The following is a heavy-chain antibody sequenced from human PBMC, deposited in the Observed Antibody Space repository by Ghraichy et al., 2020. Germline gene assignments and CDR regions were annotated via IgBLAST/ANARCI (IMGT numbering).Heavy chain of an antibody. D-gene: IGHD2-8*01. J-gene: IGHJ4*02. CDR1: GFTVSSNY. V-gene: IGHV3-53*01. Sequence: LSLTCAASGFTVSSNYMSWVRQAPGKGLEWVSVIYSGGSTYYADSVKGRFTISRDNSKNTLYLQMNSLRAEDTAVYYCARDFFNDAWHYWGQGTLVTVSS. CDR3: ARDFFNDAWHY. CDR2: IYSGGST.